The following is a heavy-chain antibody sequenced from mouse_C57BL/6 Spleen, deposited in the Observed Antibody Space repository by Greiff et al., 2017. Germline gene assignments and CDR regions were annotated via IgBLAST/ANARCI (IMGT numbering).Heavy chain of an antibody. CDR3: ARLDDYDEGTYFDY. V-gene: IGHV5-12*01. CDR1: GFTFSDYY. Sequence: EVKLQESGGGLVQPGGSLKLSCAASGFTFSDYYMYWVRQTPEKRLEWVAYISNGGGSTYYPDTVKGRFTISRDNAKNTLYLHMSRLKSEDTAMYYCARLDDYDEGTYFDYWGQGTTLTVSS. J-gene: IGHJ2*01. D-gene: IGHD2-4*01. CDR2: ISNGGGST.